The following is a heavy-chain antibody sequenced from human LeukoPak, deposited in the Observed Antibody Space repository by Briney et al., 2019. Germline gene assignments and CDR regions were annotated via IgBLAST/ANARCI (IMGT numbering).Heavy chain of an antibody. J-gene: IGHJ6*03. V-gene: IGHV3-43*02. CDR1: GFTFDDYA. CDR2: ISGDGGST. Sequence: PGGSLRLSCAASGFTFDDYAMHWVRQAPGKGLEWVSLISGDGGSTYYADSVKGRFTISRDNSKNSLYLQMNSLRTEDTALYYCAKASSGRWGSSWYHYYMDVWGKGTTVTVSS. CDR3: AKASSGRWGSSWYHYYMDV. D-gene: IGHD6-13*01.